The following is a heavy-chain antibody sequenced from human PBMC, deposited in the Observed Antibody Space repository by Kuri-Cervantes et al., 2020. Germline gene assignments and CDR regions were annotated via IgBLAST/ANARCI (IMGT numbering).Heavy chain of an antibody. Sequence: GGSLRLSCAASGFTFSSYAMHWVRQAPGKGLEWVSSISSSSSYIYYADSVKGRFTISRDNAKNSLYLQMNSLRAEDTAVYYCARAMVRGAHPYYFDYWGQGTLVTVSS. J-gene: IGHJ4*02. CDR2: ISSSSSYI. CDR1: GFTFSSYA. V-gene: IGHV3-21*01. CDR3: ARAMVRGAHPYYFDY. D-gene: IGHD3-10*01.